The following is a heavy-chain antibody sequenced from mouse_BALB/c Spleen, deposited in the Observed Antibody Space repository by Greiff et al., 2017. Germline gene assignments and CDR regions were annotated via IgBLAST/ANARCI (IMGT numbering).Heavy chain of an antibody. V-gene: IGHV1S81*02. Sequence: VQLQQPGAELVKPGASVKLSCKASGYTFTSYWMHWVKQRPGQGLEWIGEINPSNGRTNYNEKFKSKATLTVDKSSSTAYMPLSSLTSEDSAVYYCARWLLRRGYAMDDWGQGTSVTGSS. D-gene: IGHD2-3*01. CDR3: ARWLLRRGYAMDD. CDR1: GYTFTSYW. CDR2: INPSNGRT. J-gene: IGHJ4*01.